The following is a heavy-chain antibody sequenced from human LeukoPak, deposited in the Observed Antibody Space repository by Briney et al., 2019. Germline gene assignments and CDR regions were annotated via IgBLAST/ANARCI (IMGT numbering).Heavy chain of an antibody. CDR2: IKQDGSEK. V-gene: IGHV3-7*03. CDR1: GFIFSTYW. Sequence: GGSLRLSCAASGFIFSTYWMSWAARLPGRGLECVANIKQDGSEKYYVDPVKGRFTISRDNARNSLYLQMDSLRAEDTAVYYCARDRFGPYYGMDVWGQGTTVIVSS. CDR3: ARDRFGPYYGMDV. D-gene: IGHD3/OR15-3a*01. J-gene: IGHJ6*02.